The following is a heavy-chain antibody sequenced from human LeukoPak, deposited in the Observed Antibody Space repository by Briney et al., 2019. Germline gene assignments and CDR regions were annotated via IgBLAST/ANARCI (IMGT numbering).Heavy chain of an antibody. Sequence: GRSLRLSCAASGFTFSSYAMHWVRQAPGKGLEWVAVISYGGSNKYYADSVKGRFTISRDNSKNTLYLQMNSLRAEDTAVYYCARGRYGDYVLSFQHWGQGTLVTVSS. CDR1: GFTFSSYA. CDR2: ISYGGSNK. D-gene: IGHD4-17*01. J-gene: IGHJ1*01. V-gene: IGHV3-30*04. CDR3: ARGRYGDYVLSFQH.